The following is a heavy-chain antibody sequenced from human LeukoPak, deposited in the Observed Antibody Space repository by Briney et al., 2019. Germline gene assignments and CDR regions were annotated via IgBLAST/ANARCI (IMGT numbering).Heavy chain of an antibody. D-gene: IGHD2-2*01. CDR1: GYTFTSYG. J-gene: IGHJ4*02. Sequence: ASVNVSCKASGYTFTSYGISWVRRAPGQGLEWMGWIGAYNGNTNYAQKFQGRVTMTTDTSTSTAYMELRSLTSDDTAVYYCAKDHQYDFDYWGQGTLVTVSS. V-gene: IGHV1-18*01. CDR2: IGAYNGNT. CDR3: AKDHQYDFDY.